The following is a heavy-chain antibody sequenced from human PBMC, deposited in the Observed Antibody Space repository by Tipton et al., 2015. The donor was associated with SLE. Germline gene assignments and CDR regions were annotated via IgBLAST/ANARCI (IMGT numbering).Heavy chain of an antibody. D-gene: IGHD5-12*01. CDR1: GGSISSYY. J-gene: IGHJ4*02. CDR3: ARGSPSGYDWGY. V-gene: IGHV4-30-2*01. CDR2: IYHSGST. Sequence: TLSLTCTVSGGSISSYYWSWIRQPPGKGLEWIGYIYHSGSTYYNPSLKSRVTISVDRSKNQFSLKLSSVTAADTAVYYCARGSPSGYDWGYWGQGTLVTVSS.